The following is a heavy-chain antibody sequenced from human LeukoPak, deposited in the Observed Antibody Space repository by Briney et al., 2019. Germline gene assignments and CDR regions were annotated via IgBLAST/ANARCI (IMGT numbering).Heavy chain of an antibody. CDR2: IYYSGNS. D-gene: IGHD3-3*01. CDR1: GGSITSYY. Sequence: SETLSLTCTVSGGSITSYYWNWVRQPPGKGLEWSGYIYYSGNSNYNPSLKSRVTISVDTSKNHFSLKLSSVTAADTAVYYCAGWNTDFWSSYYYGMDVWGQGTTVTVSS. CDR3: AGWNTDFWSSYYYGMDV. J-gene: IGHJ6*02. V-gene: IGHV4-59*01.